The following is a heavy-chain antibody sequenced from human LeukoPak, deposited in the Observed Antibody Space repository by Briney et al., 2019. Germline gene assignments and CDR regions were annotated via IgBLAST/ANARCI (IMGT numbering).Heavy chain of an antibody. CDR2: IKPDSGGT. J-gene: IGHJ4*02. Sequence: ASVKVSCKASGYTFTSYDINWVRQAPGQGLEWMGWIKPDSGGTKYAQNFQGRVTMTRDTSTNTAYMDLSRLTSDDTAVYFCARGRHFDSDGYYSAFYFDSWGQGNLLIVSS. CDR3: ARGRHFDSDGYYSAFYFDS. V-gene: IGHV1-2*02. CDR1: GYTFTSYD. D-gene: IGHD3-22*01.